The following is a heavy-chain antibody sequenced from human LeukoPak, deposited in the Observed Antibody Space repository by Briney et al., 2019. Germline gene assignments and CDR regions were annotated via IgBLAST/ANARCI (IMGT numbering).Heavy chain of an antibody. J-gene: IGHJ3*02. CDR2: IYYSGST. D-gene: IGHD5-24*01. CDR1: GGSISSSSYY. CDR3: ARLEVADAFDI. V-gene: IGHV4-39*07. Sequence: SETLSLTCTVSGGSISSSSYYWGWIRQPPGKGLERIGSIYYSGSTYYNPSLKSRVTISVDTSKNQFSLKLSSVTAADTAVYYCARLEVADAFDIWGQGTMVTVSS.